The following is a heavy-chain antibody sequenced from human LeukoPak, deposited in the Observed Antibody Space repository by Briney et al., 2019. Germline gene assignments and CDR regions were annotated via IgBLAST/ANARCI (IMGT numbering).Heavy chain of an antibody. V-gene: IGHV3-23*01. Sequence: PGGSLRLSCAASGFTFSSYAMSWVRQAPGKGLEWVSAISGSGGSTYYADSVKGRFTISRDNSKNTLYLQMDSLRAEDTAVYYCAKDRDDILTGVYGMDVWGQGTTVTVSS. CDR1: GFTFSSYA. D-gene: IGHD3-9*01. J-gene: IGHJ6*02. CDR2: ISGSGGST. CDR3: AKDRDDILTGVYGMDV.